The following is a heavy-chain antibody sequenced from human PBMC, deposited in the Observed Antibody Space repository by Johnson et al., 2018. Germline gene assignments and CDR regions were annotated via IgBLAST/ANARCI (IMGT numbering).Heavy chain of an antibody. Sequence: QVQLVQSGGGVVQPGRSLRLSCAASGFTFSSYAMHWVRQAPGKGLEWVAVISYDGSNKDYADSVKGRFTISRDNSKNTLYLQMNSLRAEDTALYYCARDYSSSWTDTFDVWGQGTMVTVSS. CDR3: ARDYSSSWTDTFDV. D-gene: IGHD2-2*01. V-gene: IGHV3-30*04. J-gene: IGHJ3*01. CDR2: ISYDGSNK. CDR1: GFTFSSYA.